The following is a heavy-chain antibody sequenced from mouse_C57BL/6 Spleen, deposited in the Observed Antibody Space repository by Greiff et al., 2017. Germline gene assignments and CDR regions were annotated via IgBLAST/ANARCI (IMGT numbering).Heavy chain of an antibody. CDR3: ARHSTTQAMDY. CDR1: GFTFSSYG. CDR2: ISSGGSYT. J-gene: IGHJ4*01. V-gene: IGHV5-6*01. D-gene: IGHD2-1*01. Sequence: EVQGVESGGDLVKPGGSLKLSCAASGFTFSSYGMSWVRQTPDKRLEWVATISSGGSYTYYPDSVKGRFTISRDNAKNTLYLQMSSLKSEDTAMYYCARHSTTQAMDYWGQGTSGTVSS.